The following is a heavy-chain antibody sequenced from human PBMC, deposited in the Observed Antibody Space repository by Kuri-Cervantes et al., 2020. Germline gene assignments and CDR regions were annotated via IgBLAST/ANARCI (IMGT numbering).Heavy chain of an antibody. CDR3: ARDVGVAAFDS. Sequence: GESLKISCAASGFTFSSYWMSWVRQAPGKGLEWVANIKKDGSGKYYVDSVRGRFTISRDNAKMSVDLQMNSLRVEDTAVYYCARDVGVAAFDSWGQGTLVTVSS. D-gene: IGHD3-3*01. J-gene: IGHJ4*02. V-gene: IGHV3-7*01. CDR1: GFTFSSYW. CDR2: IKKDGSGK.